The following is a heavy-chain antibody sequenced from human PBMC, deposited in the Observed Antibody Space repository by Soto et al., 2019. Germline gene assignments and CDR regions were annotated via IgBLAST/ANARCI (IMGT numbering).Heavy chain of an antibody. J-gene: IGHJ5*02. V-gene: IGHV1-69*12. CDR2: IVPMFGTA. Sequence: QVQLVQSGAEVKKPGSSVNVSCKTSGGTFGNSAVTWVRQAPGQGLEWLGGIVPMFGTANYAQKFQGRVTSTEDESTITAYMELSRLNTADTAGYYCARDGDPQSAFWSGPLGGGRFDPWGQGTLVTVSS. D-gene: IGHD3-3*01. CDR3: ARDGDPQSAFWSGPLGGGRFDP. CDR1: GGTFGNSA.